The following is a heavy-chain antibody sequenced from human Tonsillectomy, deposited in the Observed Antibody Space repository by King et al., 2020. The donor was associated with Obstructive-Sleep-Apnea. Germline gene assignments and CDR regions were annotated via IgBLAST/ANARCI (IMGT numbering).Heavy chain of an antibody. Sequence: QLQESGPGLVKPSETLSLTCTVSGGSISSYYWSWIRQPAGKGLEWIGRIYTSGSTNYNPSLKSRVTMSVDTSKNQFSLKLSSVTAADTAVYYWSSSILTGPYAFDIWGQGTMVTVSS. V-gene: IGHV4-4*07. CDR2: IYTSGST. D-gene: IGHD3-9*01. J-gene: IGHJ3*02. CDR1: GGSISSYY. CDR3: SSSILTGPYAFDI.